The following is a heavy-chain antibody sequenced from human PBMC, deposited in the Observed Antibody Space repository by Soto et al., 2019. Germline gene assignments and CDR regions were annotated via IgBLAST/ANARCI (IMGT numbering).Heavy chain of an antibody. D-gene: IGHD3-22*01. V-gene: IGHV1-69*13. CDR1: GGTFSSYA. Sequence: ASVKVSCKASGGTFSSYAISWVRQAPGQGLEWMGGIIPIFGTANYAQKFQGRVTITADESTSTAYMELSSLRSEDTAVYYCARGSNYYDSSGYLSDVDYWGQETLVTVSS. CDR2: IIPIFGTA. CDR3: ARGSNYYDSSGYLSDVDY. J-gene: IGHJ4*02.